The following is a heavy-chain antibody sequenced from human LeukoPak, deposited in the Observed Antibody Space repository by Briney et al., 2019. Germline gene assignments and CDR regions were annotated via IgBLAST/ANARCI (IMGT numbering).Heavy chain of an antibody. V-gene: IGHV3-15*01. J-gene: IGHJ4*02. CDR2: IKGKTDGGTT. Sequence: GGSLRLSCTASGFSFSNAWMSWVRQAPGKGLEWVGRIKGKTDGGTTDYAAPVKGRFTISRDDSKNTLYLEMNSLKTEDTAVYSCTTIKPAALYYFDYWGQGTLVTVSS. CDR3: TTIKPAALYYFDY. D-gene: IGHD6-25*01. CDR1: GFSFSNAW.